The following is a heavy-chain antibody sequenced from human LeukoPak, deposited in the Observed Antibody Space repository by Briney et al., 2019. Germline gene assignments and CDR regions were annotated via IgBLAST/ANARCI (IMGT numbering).Heavy chain of an antibody. CDR1: GFTFSSYA. V-gene: IGHV3-23*01. CDR3: ANLLIAVAEFDY. D-gene: IGHD6-19*01. J-gene: IGHJ4*02. CDR2: ISGSGGST. Sequence: GSLRLSCAASGFTFSSYAMSWVRQAPGKGLEWVSAISGSGGSTYYADSVKGRFTISRDNSKNTLYLQMNSLRAEDTAVYNCANLLIAVAEFDYWGQGTLVTVSS.